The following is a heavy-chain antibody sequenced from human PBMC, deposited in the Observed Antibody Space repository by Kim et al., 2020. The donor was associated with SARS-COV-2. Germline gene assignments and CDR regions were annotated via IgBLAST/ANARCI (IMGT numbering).Heavy chain of an antibody. J-gene: IGHJ6*02. CDR1: GYTFTGYY. CDR2: INPNSGGT. V-gene: IGHV1-2*02. CDR3: ARDLLWIQLWFAPGGMDV. D-gene: IGHD5-18*01. Sequence: ASVKVSCKASGYTFTGYYMHWVRQAPGQGLEWMGWINPNSGGTNYAQKFQGRVTMTRDTSISTAYMELSRLRSDDTAVYYCARDLLWIQLWFAPGGMDVWGQGTTVTVSS.